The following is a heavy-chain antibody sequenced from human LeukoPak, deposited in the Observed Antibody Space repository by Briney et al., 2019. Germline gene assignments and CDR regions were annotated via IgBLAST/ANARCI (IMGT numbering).Heavy chain of an antibody. CDR3: ARVESSGWNYYYYMDV. D-gene: IGHD6-19*01. J-gene: IGHJ6*03. CDR1: GGSFSGYY. Sequence: SETLSLTCAVYGGSFSGYYWSWIRQPPGKGLEWIGEINHSGSTNYNPSLKSRVTISVDTSKNQFSLKLSSVTAADTAVYYCARVESSGWNYYYYMDVWGKGTTVTVSS. V-gene: IGHV4-34*01. CDR2: INHSGST.